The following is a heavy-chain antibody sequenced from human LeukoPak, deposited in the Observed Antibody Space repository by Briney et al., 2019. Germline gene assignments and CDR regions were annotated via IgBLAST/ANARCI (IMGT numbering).Heavy chain of an antibody. CDR2: INPSGGST. V-gene: IGHV1-46*01. CDR3: ARASSGWSFSYYFDY. D-gene: IGHD6-19*01. CDR1: GGTFISYA. J-gene: IGHJ4*02. Sequence: GSSVKVSCKASGGTFISYAISWVRQAPGQGLEWMGIINPSGGSTSYAQKFQGRVTMTRDTSTSTVYMELSSLRSEDTAVYYCARASSGWSFSYYFDYWGQGTLVTVSS.